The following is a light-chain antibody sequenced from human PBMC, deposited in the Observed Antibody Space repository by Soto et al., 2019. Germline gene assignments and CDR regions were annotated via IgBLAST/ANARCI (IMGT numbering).Light chain of an antibody. CDR2: LGS. J-gene: IGKJ1*01. CDR3: MQALQTPRT. Sequence: DIVMTQSPLSLPVTPGEPASISCRSSQSLLHSNGYNYLDWYVQKPGQSPQLLIYLGSNRASGVPDRISGSGSGTDFTLKISRVEAEDVGVYYCMQALQTPRTFGQGTKVEIK. V-gene: IGKV2-28*01. CDR1: QSLLHSNGYNY.